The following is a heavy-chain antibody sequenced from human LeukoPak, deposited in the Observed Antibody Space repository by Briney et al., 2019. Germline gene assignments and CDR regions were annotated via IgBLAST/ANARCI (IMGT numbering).Heavy chain of an antibody. V-gene: IGHV1-69*13. D-gene: IGHD6-6*01. CDR3: ARVAASRSSSPWFDP. CDR1: GGTFSSYA. Sequence: SVKVSCKASGGTFSSYAISWVRQAPGQGLECMGGIIPIFGTANYAQKFQGRVTITADESTSTAYMELSSLRSEDTAVYYCARVAASRSSSPWFDPWGQGTLVTVSS. J-gene: IGHJ5*02. CDR2: IIPIFGTA.